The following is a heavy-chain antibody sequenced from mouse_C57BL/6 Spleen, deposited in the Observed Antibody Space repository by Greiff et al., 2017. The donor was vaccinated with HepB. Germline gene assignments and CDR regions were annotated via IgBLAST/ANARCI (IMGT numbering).Heavy chain of an antibody. Sequence: EVQLQQSGPELVKPGASVKISCKASGYTFTDYYMNWVKQSHGKSLEWIGDINPNNGGTSYNQKFKGKATLTVDKSSSTAYMELRSLTSEDSAVYYCARFYGSSYEAMDYWGQGTSVTVSS. CDR1: GYTFTDYY. CDR2: INPNNGGT. V-gene: IGHV1-26*01. CDR3: ARFYGSSYEAMDY. D-gene: IGHD1-1*01. J-gene: IGHJ4*01.